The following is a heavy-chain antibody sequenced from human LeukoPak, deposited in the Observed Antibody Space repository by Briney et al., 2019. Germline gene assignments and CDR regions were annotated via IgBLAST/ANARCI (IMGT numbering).Heavy chain of an antibody. CDR2: VFYTGKT. V-gene: IGHV4-39*07. CDR1: GGSISTSDYY. Sequence: SETLSLTCTVSGGSISTSDYYWGWIRQSPVKGLEWIGDVFYTGKTNYNPSLRGRATISIDTSKNQFSLKLTYVTAADSAVYYCARVFDSWGQGTLVTVSS. CDR3: ARVFDS. J-gene: IGHJ4*02.